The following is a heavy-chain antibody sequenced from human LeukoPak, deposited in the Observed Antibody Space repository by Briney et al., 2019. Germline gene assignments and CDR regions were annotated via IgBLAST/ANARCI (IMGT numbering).Heavy chain of an antibody. J-gene: IGHJ4*02. CDR1: EFAFSSYW. CDR3: AGGGAVYGLN. Sequence: GGSLRLSCAASEFAFSSYWMHWVRQAPGKGLVWVSRINSDGSRTSYADSVKGRFTIPRDNARSTLYLQMNSLRVEDTAVYYCAGGGAVYGLNWGQGTLVTVSS. V-gene: IGHV3-74*01. D-gene: IGHD3-10*01. CDR2: INSDGSRT.